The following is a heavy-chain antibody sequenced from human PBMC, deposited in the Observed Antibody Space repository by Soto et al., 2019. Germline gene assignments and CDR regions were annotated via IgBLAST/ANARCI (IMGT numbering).Heavy chain of an antibody. CDR3: AKDRSGYSSY. D-gene: IGHD3-22*01. CDR1: GFTFSSYA. CDR2: ISGSGGST. Sequence: GGSLRLSCAASGFTFSSYAMSWVRQAPGKGLEWVSAISGSGGSTYYADSVKGRFTISIYNSKNTLYLQMNSLSAEDTAVYYCAKDRSGYSSYWGQGTLVTVSS. V-gene: IGHV3-23*01. J-gene: IGHJ4*02.